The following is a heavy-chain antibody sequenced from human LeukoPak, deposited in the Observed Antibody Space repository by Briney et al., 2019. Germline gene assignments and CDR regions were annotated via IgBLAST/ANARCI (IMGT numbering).Heavy chain of an antibody. J-gene: IGHJ4*02. Sequence: QPGGSLRLSGAASGFTFSSCGMSWVRQAPGKGLEWVAGISAGGGSTYYADSVKGRFTISRDNSKNMLYLQLNSLRAEDTAVYYCAKGDPPTYYDILTGQDYWGQGTLVTVSS. D-gene: IGHD3-9*01. V-gene: IGHV3-23*01. CDR1: GFTFSSCG. CDR2: ISAGGGST. CDR3: AKGDPPTYYDILTGQDY.